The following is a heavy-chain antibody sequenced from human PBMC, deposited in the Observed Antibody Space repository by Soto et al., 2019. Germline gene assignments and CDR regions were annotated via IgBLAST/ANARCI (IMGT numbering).Heavy chain of an antibody. CDR1: GYTFTIYG. J-gene: IGHJ4*02. Sequence: GASVKVSCTASGYTFTIYGISWVRQAPGQGLEWMGRISAYNGNTNYAQKLQGRVTMTTDTSTSTAYMELRSLRSDDTAVYYCARVSNSGWYYFDYWGQGTLVTVSS. CDR3: ARVSNSGWYYFDY. CDR2: ISAYNGNT. V-gene: IGHV1-18*01. D-gene: IGHD6-19*01.